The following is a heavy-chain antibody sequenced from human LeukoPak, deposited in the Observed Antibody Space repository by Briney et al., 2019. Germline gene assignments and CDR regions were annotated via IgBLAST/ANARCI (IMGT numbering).Heavy chain of an antibody. D-gene: IGHD1-26*01. J-gene: IGHJ4*02. V-gene: IGHV4-59*01. CDR2: IYYSGST. CDR3: ARSGSTAFDY. Sequence: SETLSLTCTVSGGSISSYYWSWIRQPPGKGLEWIGYIYYSGSTSYNPSLKSRVTISVDTSKNQFSLNLTSVTAADTAVYYCARSGSTAFDYWGQGTLVTVSS. CDR1: GGSISSYY.